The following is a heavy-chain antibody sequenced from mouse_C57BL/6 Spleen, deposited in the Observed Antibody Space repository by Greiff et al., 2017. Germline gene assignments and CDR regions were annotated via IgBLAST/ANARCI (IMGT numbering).Heavy chain of an antibody. Sequence: EVQLQQSGPELVKPGASVKISCKASGYTFTDYYMNWVKQSHGKSLEWIGDINPNHGGTSYNQKFKGKATLTVDKSSSTAYMELRSLTSEDSAVYYCARSGSFMDYWGLGTSVTVSS. J-gene: IGHJ4*01. CDR2: INPNHGGT. CDR3: ARSGSFMDY. V-gene: IGHV1-26*01. CDR1: GYTFTDYY. D-gene: IGHD3-1*01.